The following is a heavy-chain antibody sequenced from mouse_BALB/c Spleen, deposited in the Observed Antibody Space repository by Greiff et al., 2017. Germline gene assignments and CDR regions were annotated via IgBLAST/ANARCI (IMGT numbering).Heavy chain of an antibody. CDR1: GFTFSSYA. J-gene: IGHJ3*01. D-gene: IGHD2-2*01. Sequence: EVMLVESGGGLVKPGGSLKLSCAASGFTFSSYAMSWVRQTPEKRLEWVASISSGGSTYYPDSVKGRFTISRDNARNILYLQMSSLRSEDTAMYYCARGGYGYDGVFAYWGQGTLVTVSA. CDR3: ARGGYGYDGVFAY. CDR2: ISSGGST. V-gene: IGHV5-6-5*01.